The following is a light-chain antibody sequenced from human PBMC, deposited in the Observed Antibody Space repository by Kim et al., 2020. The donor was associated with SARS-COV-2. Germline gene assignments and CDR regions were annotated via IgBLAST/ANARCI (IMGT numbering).Light chain of an antibody. CDR1: KLGDKY. V-gene: IGLV3-1*01. Sequence: SYELTQPPSVSVSPGQTASITCSGDKLGDKYACWYQQKPGQSPVLVIYQYSKRPSGIPERFSGSNSGNTATLTISGTQAMDEADDYCQAWDSSTGVFGGG. CDR3: QAWDSSTGV. J-gene: IGLJ3*02. CDR2: QYS.